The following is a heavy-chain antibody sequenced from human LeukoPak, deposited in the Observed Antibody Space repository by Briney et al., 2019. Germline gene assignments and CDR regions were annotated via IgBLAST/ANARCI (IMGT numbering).Heavy chain of an antibody. V-gene: IGHV3-23*01. CDR1: GFTFSSYA. Sequence: GGSLRLSCAASGFTFSSYALSWVRQAPGKGLEWVSVISGSGTGTYYADSVKGRFTISRDNSKNTLCLQMNNLRAEDTAVYYCAKVSGGYCSGGSCYVDYWGQGSLVTVSS. CDR3: AKVSGGYCSGGSCYVDY. CDR2: ISGSGTGT. J-gene: IGHJ4*02. D-gene: IGHD2-15*01.